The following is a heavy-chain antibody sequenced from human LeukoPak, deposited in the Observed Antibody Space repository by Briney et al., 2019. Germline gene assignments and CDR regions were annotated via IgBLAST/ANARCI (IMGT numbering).Heavy chain of an antibody. V-gene: IGHV3-23*01. D-gene: IGHD3-9*01. J-gene: IGHJ4*02. Sequence: PGASLRLSCAASGFIFSNYAMSWARQAPGKGLEWVSAIVGSGANTYYADFVKRRFTISRNNPRNTLYLQMNSLSDEDTAVYYCAKWGDYDVLTGYYVPDNWGQGTMVTVRS. CDR3: AKWGDYDVLTGYYVPDN. CDR2: IVGSGANT. CDR1: GFIFSNYA.